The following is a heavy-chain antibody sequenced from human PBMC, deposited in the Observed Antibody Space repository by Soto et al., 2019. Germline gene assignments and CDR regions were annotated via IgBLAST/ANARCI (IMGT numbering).Heavy chain of an antibody. Sequence: QVQLVQSGAEVKKPGASVKVSCKASGFTFTSYGISWVRQAPGQGLEWMGWISGYNGNTNYAQKFRGRVTMTTDTSTSSAYMDLRSLRSDDTAVYYCARDRGSGWFVYWGQGTLVTVSS. J-gene: IGHJ4*02. D-gene: IGHD6-19*01. CDR2: ISGYNGNT. CDR1: GFTFTSYG. V-gene: IGHV1-18*01. CDR3: ARDRGSGWFVY.